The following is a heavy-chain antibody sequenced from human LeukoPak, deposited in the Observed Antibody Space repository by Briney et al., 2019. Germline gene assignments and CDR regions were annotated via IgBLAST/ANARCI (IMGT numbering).Heavy chain of an antibody. D-gene: IGHD1-26*01. CDR1: SDSISGSSYY. CDR3: ARFSRSYDDAFDI. Sequence: SETLSLTCTVSSDSISGSSYYWGWIRQPPGKGLEWIGSIYYTGSTYYNPSLKSRVTVSVDTSKNQFSLKLSSVTAADTAVYYCARFSRSYDDAFDIWGQGTMVTVSS. V-gene: IGHV4-39*01. J-gene: IGHJ3*02. CDR2: IYYTGST.